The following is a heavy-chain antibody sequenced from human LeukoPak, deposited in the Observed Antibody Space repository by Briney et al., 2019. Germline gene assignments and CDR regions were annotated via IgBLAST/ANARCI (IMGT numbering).Heavy chain of an antibody. CDR1: GGSISSSSYY. D-gene: IGHD6-19*01. V-gene: IGHV4-39*07. Sequence: SETLSLTCTVSGGSISSSSYYWGWIRQPPGKGLEWIGSIYYSGSTYYNPSLRSRVTISVDKSKNQFSLNLSSVIAADTAVYYCATVAVAGTFAWGQGTLATVSS. CDR3: ATVAVAGTFA. CDR2: IYYSGST. J-gene: IGHJ4*02.